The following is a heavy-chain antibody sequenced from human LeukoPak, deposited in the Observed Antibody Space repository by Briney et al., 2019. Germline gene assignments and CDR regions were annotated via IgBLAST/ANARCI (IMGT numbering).Heavy chain of an antibody. CDR2: IKEDGSEK. CDR1: GFNFGEFW. V-gene: IGHV3-7*03. D-gene: IGHD3-22*01. CDR3: AKDSAYYYDSSGLDY. J-gene: IGHJ4*02. Sequence: GGSLRLSCAASGFNFGEFWMAWVRQTPGKGLEWVADIKEDGSEKFYVDSVKGRFTISRDNAKNSLYLQMNSLRAEDTALYYCAKDSAYYYDSSGLDYWGQGTLVTVSS.